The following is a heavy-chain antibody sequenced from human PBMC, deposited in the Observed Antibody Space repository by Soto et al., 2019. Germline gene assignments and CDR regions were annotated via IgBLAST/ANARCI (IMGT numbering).Heavy chain of an antibody. Sequence: VQLVESGGGLVQPGGSRRLSCVVSGINFDDFAMHWVRQVPGKGLEWVSGINWDSEDIGYADSVKGRFTISRDNAKNSLYLQMNSLKADDTARYYCAKDTAPGFYDANGHLDSWGEGTPVTVSS. CDR2: INWDSEDI. CDR1: GINFDDFA. V-gene: IGHV3-9*01. J-gene: IGHJ4*02. D-gene: IGHD2-8*01. CDR3: AKDTAPGFYDANGHLDS.